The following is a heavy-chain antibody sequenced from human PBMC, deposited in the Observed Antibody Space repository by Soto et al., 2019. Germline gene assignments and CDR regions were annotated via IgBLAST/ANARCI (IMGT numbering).Heavy chain of an antibody. V-gene: IGHV4-59*08. D-gene: IGHD3-3*01. CDR2: IHYSGST. Sequence: SETLSLTCTVSGGSISKYYWSWILQPPWKGLEWIGYIHYSGSTKYNPSLKSRVTISADTSKNQFSLKLSSVTAADTAVYYCARGHYDFWSGYFATIDYWGQGTLVTVSS. J-gene: IGHJ4*02. CDR3: ARGHYDFWSGYFATIDY. CDR1: GGSISKYY.